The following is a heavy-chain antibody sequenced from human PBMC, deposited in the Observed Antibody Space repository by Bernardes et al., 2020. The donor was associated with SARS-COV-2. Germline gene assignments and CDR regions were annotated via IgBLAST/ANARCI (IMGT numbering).Heavy chain of an antibody. D-gene: IGHD1-20*01. CDR3: ARDPISARPTFDY. V-gene: IGHV3-7*03. Sequence: GSLRLSCAASEFTLSKYWMSWVRQAPGKGLEWVANIKQDGSEKYYVDSVKGRFTISRDNAKNSLYLHMNSLRAEDTAVYYCARDPISARPTFDYWGQGTLVPVSS. CDR2: IKQDGSEK. CDR1: EFTLSKYW. J-gene: IGHJ4*02.